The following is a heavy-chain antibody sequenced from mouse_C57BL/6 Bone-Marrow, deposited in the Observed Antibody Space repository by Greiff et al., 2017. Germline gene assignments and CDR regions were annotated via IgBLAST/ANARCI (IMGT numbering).Heavy chain of an antibody. D-gene: IGHD1-1*01. CDR2: IHPNSGST. Sequence: VQLQQPGAELVKPGASVKLSCKASGYTFTSYWMHWVKQRPGQGLEWIGMIHPNSGSTNYNEKFKSKATLTVDKSSSTAYMLLSILTSEDSAVYYCARDYCYAIDYWGQGTSVTVSS. CDR1: GYTFTSYW. J-gene: IGHJ4*01. V-gene: IGHV1-64*01. CDR3: ARDYCYAIDY.